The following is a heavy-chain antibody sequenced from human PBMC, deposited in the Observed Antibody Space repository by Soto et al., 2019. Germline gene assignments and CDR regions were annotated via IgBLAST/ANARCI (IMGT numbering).Heavy chain of an antibody. J-gene: IGHJ5*02. V-gene: IGHV3-21*01. Sequence: VGSLRLSCAASGFTFSSYSMNWVRQAPGKGLEWVSSISSSSSYIYYADSVKGRFTISRDNAKNSLYLQMNSLRAEDTAVYYCARDLYSGSPVHWFDPWGQGTLVTVS. CDR3: ARDLYSGSPVHWFDP. D-gene: IGHD1-26*01. CDR2: ISSSSSYI. CDR1: GFTFSSYS.